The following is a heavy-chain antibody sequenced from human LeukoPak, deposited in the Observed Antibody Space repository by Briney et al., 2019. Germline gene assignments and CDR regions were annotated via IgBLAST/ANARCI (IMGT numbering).Heavy chain of an antibody. CDR3: ANTYYYGSGSSTPIDY. CDR1: GYTLTGYY. CDR2: INPNSGGT. Sequence: ASVKVSCKASGYTLTGYYMHWVRQAPGQGLEWMGWINPNSGGTNYAQKFQGRDTMTRDTSISTANMELSRMRSDDTAVYYCANTYYYGSGSSTPIDYWGRGTLVTVSS. J-gene: IGHJ4*02. D-gene: IGHD3-10*01. V-gene: IGHV1-2*02.